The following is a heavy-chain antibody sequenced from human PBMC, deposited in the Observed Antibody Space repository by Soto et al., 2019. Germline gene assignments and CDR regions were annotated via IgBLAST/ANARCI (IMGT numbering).Heavy chain of an antibody. V-gene: IGHV1-2*04. J-gene: IGHJ2*01. CDR1: GYKFTDYY. D-gene: IGHD1-20*01. CDR3: ARDPGIPGRYWYFDL. CDR2: VNPKRGDA. Sequence: QVVLVQSGAEVKKPGASVEVSCKASGYKFTDYYIHWVRQAPGQGPEWMGWVNPKRGDAVYAQKFQGWGTMTRDTATTTAYLEVNRLKSDDTPVYYCARDPGIPGRYWYFDLWGRGTLVTVSS.